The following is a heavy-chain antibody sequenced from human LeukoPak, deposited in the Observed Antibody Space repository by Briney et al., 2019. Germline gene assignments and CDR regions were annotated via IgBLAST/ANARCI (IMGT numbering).Heavy chain of an antibody. CDR1: GFTFSSYA. Sequence: GGSLRLSCAASGFTFSSYAMNWVRQAPGKGLEWVSAISGSGGSTYYADSVKGRFTISRDNSKNTLYLQMNSLRAEDTAVYYCAETYSGSYPNGAFDIWGQGTMITVSS. V-gene: IGHV3-23*01. CDR3: AETYSGSYPNGAFDI. CDR2: ISGSGGST. D-gene: IGHD1-26*01. J-gene: IGHJ3*02.